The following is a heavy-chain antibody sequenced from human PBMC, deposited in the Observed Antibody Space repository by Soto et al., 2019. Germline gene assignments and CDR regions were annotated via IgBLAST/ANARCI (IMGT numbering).Heavy chain of an antibody. D-gene: IGHD4-4*01. CDR1: GFTFSSYA. V-gene: IGHV3-23*01. CDR2: ISGSGGST. Sequence: GGSLRLSCAASGFTFSSYAMSWVRQAPGKGLEWVSAISGSGGSTYYADSVKGRFTISRDNSKNTLYLQMNSLRAEDTAVYYCAKSRDGYSFYFYYGMDVWGQGTTVTVSS. CDR3: AKSRDGYSFYFYYGMDV. J-gene: IGHJ6*02.